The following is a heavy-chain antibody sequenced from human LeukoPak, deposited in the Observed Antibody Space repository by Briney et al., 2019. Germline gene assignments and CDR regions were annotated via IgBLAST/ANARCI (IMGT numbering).Heavy chain of an antibody. Sequence: GGSLRLSCAASGFTFNSYAMHWVRQAPGKGLEWVAVISYDGSNKYYADSVKGRFTISRDNSKNTLYLQMNSLRAEDTAVYYCARGVSPYCSSTSCYGDAFDIWGQGTMVTVSS. CDR1: GFTFNSYA. J-gene: IGHJ3*02. CDR2: ISYDGSNK. CDR3: ARGVSPYCSSTSCYGDAFDI. D-gene: IGHD2-2*01. V-gene: IGHV3-30-3*01.